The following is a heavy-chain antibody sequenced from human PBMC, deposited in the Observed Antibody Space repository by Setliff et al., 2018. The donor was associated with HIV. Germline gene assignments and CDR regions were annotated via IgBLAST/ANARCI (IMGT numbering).Heavy chain of an antibody. CDR3: ARRIDNSGSLPAKNWFDT. J-gene: IGHJ5*02. CDR2: IYTSGST. CDR1: GGSISNYY. V-gene: IGHV4-4*07. D-gene: IGHD3-10*01. Sequence: PSETLSLTCTVSGGSISNYYWSWIRQPAGKGLEWIGRIYTSGSTNYNPSLKSRVTISVDTSKNQFSLKLRSVTAADTAVYYCARRIDNSGSLPAKNWFDTWGQGRLVTVSS.